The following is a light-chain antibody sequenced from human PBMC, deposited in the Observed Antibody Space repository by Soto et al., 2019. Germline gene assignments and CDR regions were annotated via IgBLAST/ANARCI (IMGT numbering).Light chain of an antibody. Sequence: EIVLTQSPGTLSLSPGERASLSCRTSQSVGRSLAWYQQKPGQAPRLLIYGASGRATGIPDRFSGSGSGTDFTLTISRLEPEDFAVYYCHHYGTSPFTFGPGTKVDIK. CDR3: HHYGTSPFT. J-gene: IGKJ3*01. V-gene: IGKV3-20*01. CDR1: QSVGRS. CDR2: GAS.